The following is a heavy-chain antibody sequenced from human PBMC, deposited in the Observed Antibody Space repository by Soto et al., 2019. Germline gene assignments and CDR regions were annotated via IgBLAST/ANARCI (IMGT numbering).Heavy chain of an antibody. CDR2: ISSSSSYT. J-gene: IGHJ3*02. CDR3: ARGDMITFGGVIGI. D-gene: IGHD3-16*01. Sequence: GGSLRLWCAASGFTFSDYYMSWIRQAPGKGLEWVSYISSSSSYTNYADSVKGRFTISRDNAKNSLYLQMNSLRAEDTAVYYCARGDMITFGGVIGIWGQGTMVTVSS. V-gene: IGHV3-11*06. CDR1: GFTFSDYY.